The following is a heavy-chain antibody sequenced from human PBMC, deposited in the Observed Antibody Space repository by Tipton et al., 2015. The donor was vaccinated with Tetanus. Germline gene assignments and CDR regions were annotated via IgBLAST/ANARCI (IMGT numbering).Heavy chain of an antibody. V-gene: IGHV3-72*01. Sequence: SLRLSCAASGFTFDDYAMHWVRQAPGKGLEWVGRTRNKANSYTTEYAASVKGRFTISGDDSKNSLYLQMNSLKTEDTAVYYCARSIAVATASWGQGILVTVSS. J-gene: IGHJ5*02. D-gene: IGHD6-19*01. CDR1: GFTFDDYA. CDR2: TRNKANSYTT. CDR3: ARSIAVATAS.